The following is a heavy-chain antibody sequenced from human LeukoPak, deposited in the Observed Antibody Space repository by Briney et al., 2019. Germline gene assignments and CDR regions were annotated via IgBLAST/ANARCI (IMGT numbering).Heavy chain of an antibody. D-gene: IGHD6-13*01. CDR3: AGGAAAGTLSGFDY. Sequence: SETLSLTCAVYGGSFSGYYWSWIRQPPGKGLEWIGEINHSGSTNYNPSLKSRVTISVDTSKNQFSLELSSVTAADTAVYYCAGGAAAGTLSGFDYWGQGTLVTVSS. V-gene: IGHV4-34*01. CDR2: INHSGST. CDR1: GGSFSGYY. J-gene: IGHJ4*02.